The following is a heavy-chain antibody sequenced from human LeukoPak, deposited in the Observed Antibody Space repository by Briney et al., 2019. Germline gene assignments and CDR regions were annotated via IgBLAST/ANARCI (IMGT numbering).Heavy chain of an antibody. J-gene: IGHJ6*02. Sequence: VASVKVSCKVSGYTLTELSMHWVRQAPGKGLEWMGGFDPEDGETIYAQKFQGRVTMTGDTSTDTAYMELSSLRSEDTAVYYCATDTTGRDSMDVWGQGTTVTVSS. CDR3: ATDTTGRDSMDV. D-gene: IGHD1-1*01. V-gene: IGHV1-24*01. CDR1: GYTLTELS. CDR2: FDPEDGET.